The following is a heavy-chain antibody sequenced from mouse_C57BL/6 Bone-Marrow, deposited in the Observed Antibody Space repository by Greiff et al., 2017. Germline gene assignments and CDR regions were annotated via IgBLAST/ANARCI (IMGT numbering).Heavy chain of an antibody. D-gene: IGHD1-1*01. Sequence: VHVKQSGAELARPGASVKLSCKASGYTFTSYGISWVKQRTGQGLEWIGEIYPRSGNTYYNEKFKGNATLTADKSSSTAYLELRSLTSEDSAVYFCSRSTVVAHWYFDDWGTGTTLTVSS. CDR1: GYTFTSYG. V-gene: IGHV1-81*01. CDR3: SRSTVVAHWYFDD. CDR2: IYPRSGNT. J-gene: IGHJ1*03.